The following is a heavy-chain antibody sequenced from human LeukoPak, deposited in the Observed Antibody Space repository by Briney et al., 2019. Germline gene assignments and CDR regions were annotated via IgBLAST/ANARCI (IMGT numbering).Heavy chain of an antibody. CDR2: MNPNSGNT. CDR1: GYTFTSWE. V-gene: IGHV1-8*01. Sequence: GASVKVSCKASGYTFTSWEINWVRQATGQGLEWMGWMNPNSGNTGYAQKFQGRVTMTRNTSISTAYMELSSLRSEDTAVYYCARGLSLGYCGSTSCYWFDPWGQGTLVTVSS. CDR3: ARGLSLGYCGSTSCYWFDP. J-gene: IGHJ5*02. D-gene: IGHD2-2*01.